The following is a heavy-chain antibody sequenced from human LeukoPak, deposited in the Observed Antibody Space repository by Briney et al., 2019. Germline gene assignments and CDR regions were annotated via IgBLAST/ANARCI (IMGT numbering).Heavy chain of an antibody. CDR2: ISSSGSTI. CDR1: GFTFSSYE. CDR3: ARDIGHYDFWSGSRKNSDAFDI. D-gene: IGHD3-3*01. Sequence: GGSLRLSCAASGFTFSSYEMNWVRQAPGKGLEWVSYISSSGSTIYYADSVKGRFTISRDNAKNSLYLQMNSLRAEDMAVYYCARDIGHYDFWSGSRKNSDAFDIWGQGTMVTVSS. J-gene: IGHJ3*02. V-gene: IGHV3-48*03.